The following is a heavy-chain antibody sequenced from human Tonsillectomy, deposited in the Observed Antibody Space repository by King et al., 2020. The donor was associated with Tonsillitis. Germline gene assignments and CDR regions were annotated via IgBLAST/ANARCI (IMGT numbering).Heavy chain of an antibody. D-gene: IGHD2-2*01. J-gene: IGHJ6*02. CDR2: IYYSGST. CDR1: SGSISSGVHY. CDR3: ARLRPIVVAPAPLSRGSSYYAVDV. V-gene: IGHV4-31*01. Sequence: QLQESGPGLVKPSQTLSLTCSVSSGSISSGVHYWNWIRQHPGKGREWIGYIYYSGSTSYNPSLKSPVTISVDTSNNQFSLKLSSVTAADTDVYYCARLRPIVVAPAPLSRGSSYYAVDVWGLGTTVTVSS.